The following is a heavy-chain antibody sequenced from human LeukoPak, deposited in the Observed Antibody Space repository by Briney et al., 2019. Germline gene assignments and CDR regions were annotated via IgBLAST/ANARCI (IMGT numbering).Heavy chain of an antibody. J-gene: IGHJ4*02. V-gene: IGHV3-74*01. Sequence: GGSLRLSCAASGFTFSSYWMHWVRQAPGKGLVWVSRINTDGSSTSYADSVKGRFTISRDNAKNTLYLQMNSLRAEGTAVYYCAGVSGWNPFHYWGQGTLVTVSS. CDR1: GFTFSSYW. D-gene: IGHD1-1*01. CDR2: INTDGSST. CDR3: AGVSGWNPFHY.